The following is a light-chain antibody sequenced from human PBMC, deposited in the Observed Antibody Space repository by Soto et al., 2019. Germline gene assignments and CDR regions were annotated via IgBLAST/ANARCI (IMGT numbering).Light chain of an antibody. CDR3: QQYGSSPG. CDR2: DAS. Sequence: EIVLTQSPGTLSLSPGERATLSCRASQSVSSSYLAWYQQKPGQAPRLLIYDASSRATGIPDRFSGSGSGTDFTLTISRLEPEDCEVYYCQQYGSSPGFGQGTKVEIK. CDR1: QSVSSSY. J-gene: IGKJ1*01. V-gene: IGKV3-20*01.